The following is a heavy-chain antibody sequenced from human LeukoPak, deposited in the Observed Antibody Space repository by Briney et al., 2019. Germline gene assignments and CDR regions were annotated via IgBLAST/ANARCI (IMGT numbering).Heavy chain of an antibody. CDR3: ARGISYYYDSSGYYY. CDR2: INHSGST. Sequence: PSETLSLTCAVYGGSFSGYYWSWLRQPPGKGVEGIGEINHSGSTNYNPSLTSRVTISVDTSKNQFSLQLSSVTAADTAVYYCARGISYYYDSSGYYYWGQGTLVTVSS. CDR1: GGSFSGYY. D-gene: IGHD3-22*01. J-gene: IGHJ4*02. V-gene: IGHV4-34*01.